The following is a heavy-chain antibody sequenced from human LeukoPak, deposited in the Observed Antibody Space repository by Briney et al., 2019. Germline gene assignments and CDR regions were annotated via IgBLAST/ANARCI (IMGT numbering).Heavy chain of an antibody. V-gene: IGHV4-39*01. CDR3: ARPSYYYGSGFWFDP. Sequence: PSETLSLTCAVSGGSISSSNWWSWVRQPPGKGLEWIGSIYYSGSTYYNPSLKSRVTISVDTSKNQFSLKLSSVTAADTAVYYCARPSYYYGSGFWFDPWGQGTLVSVSS. CDR2: IYYSGST. CDR1: GGSISSSNW. J-gene: IGHJ5*02. D-gene: IGHD3-10*01.